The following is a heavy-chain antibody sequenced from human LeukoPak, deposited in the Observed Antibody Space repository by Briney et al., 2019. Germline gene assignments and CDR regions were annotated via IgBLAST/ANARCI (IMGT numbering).Heavy chain of an antibody. J-gene: IGHJ4*02. CDR1: GFTFSSYS. D-gene: IGHD5-18*01. CDR2: ISISSSTI. CDR3: ARTHNYGPDDYFDY. V-gene: IGHV3-48*01. Sequence: GGSLRLSCAASGFTFSSYSMNWVRQAPGKGLEWVSYISISSSTIYYADSVKGRFTISRDDAKNSLYLQMNSLRAEDTAVYYCARTHNYGPDDYFDYWGQGTLVTVSS.